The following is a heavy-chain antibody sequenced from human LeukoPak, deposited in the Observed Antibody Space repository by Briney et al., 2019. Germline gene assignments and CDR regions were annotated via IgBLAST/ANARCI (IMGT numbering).Heavy chain of an antibody. CDR1: GGTFDNYA. D-gene: IGHD3-16*02. Sequence: SVKVSCKASGGTFDNYAVSWVRQAPGQGLEWMGRIIPLFVTANYAQKFQGRVTFTTDEPRNTAYMELSSLRSEDTAVYYCARDGPANNYLWGNYRPPDSWGQGTLVTVSS. J-gene: IGHJ4*02. V-gene: IGHV1-69*05. CDR3: ARDGPANNYLWGNYRPPDS. CDR2: IIPLFVTA.